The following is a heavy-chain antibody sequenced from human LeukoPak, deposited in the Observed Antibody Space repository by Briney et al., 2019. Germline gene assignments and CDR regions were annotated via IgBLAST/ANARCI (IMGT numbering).Heavy chain of an antibody. V-gene: IGHV4-30-2*01. CDR2: IYHSGST. CDR1: GGSISSGGYS. Sequence: SETLSLTCTVSGGSISSGGYSWSWIRQPPGKGLEWIGYIYHSGSTYYNPSLKSRVTISVDRSKNQFSLKLSSVTAADTAVYYCAREDSGPIDYWGQGTLVTVSS. CDR3: AREDSGPIDY. J-gene: IGHJ4*02.